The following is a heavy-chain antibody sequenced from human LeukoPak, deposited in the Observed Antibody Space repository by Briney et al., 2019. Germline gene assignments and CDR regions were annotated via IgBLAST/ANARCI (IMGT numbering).Heavy chain of an antibody. J-gene: IGHJ4*02. D-gene: IGHD1-1*01. CDR3: ARDVLSHQLGRGFDY. Sequence: SETLSLTCTVSGGSISSGGYYWSWIRQPPGKGLEWIGYIYHSGSTYYNPSLKSRVTISVDRSKNQFSLKLSSVTAADTAVYYCARDVLSHQLGRGFDYWGQGALVTVSS. V-gene: IGHV4-30-2*01. CDR2: IYHSGST. CDR1: GGSISSGGYY.